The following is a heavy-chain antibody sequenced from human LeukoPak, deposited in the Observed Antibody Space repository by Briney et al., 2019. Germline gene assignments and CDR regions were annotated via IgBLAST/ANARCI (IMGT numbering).Heavy chain of an antibody. CDR2: ISSSSSYI. Sequence: GGSLRLSCAASGFTFSSYSMNLVRQAPGKGLEWVSSISSSSSYIYYADSVKGRFTISRDNAKNSLYLQMNSLRAEDTAVYYCARTDTAMVTDDYWGQGTLVTVSS. CDR3: ARTDTAMVTDDY. J-gene: IGHJ4*02. V-gene: IGHV3-21*01. CDR1: GFTFSSYS. D-gene: IGHD5-18*01.